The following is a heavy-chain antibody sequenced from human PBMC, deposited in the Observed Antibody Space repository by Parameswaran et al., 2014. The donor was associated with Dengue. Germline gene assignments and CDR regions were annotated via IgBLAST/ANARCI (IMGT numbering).Heavy chain of an antibody. Sequence: WIRQPPGKGLEWVGRTRNKANSYTTEYAASVKGRFTISRDDSKNSLYLQMNSLKTEDTAVYYCAIGNTRKRPGGSPYFDYWGQGTLVTVSS. CDR3: AIGNTRKRPGGSPYFDY. J-gene: IGHJ4*02. CDR2: TRNKANSYTT. V-gene: IGHV3-72*01. D-gene: IGHD2-15*01.